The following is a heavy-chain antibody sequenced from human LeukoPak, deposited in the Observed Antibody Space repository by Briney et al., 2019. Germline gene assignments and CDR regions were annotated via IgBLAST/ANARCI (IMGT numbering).Heavy chain of an antibody. J-gene: IGHJ4*02. D-gene: IGHD3-16*01. CDR3: ARHSCYDS. Sequence: GESLKISCKGSGFTFSTYSFAWVRQMPGKGLEWMGVIYAGDSSTRYGPSFQGQVTISVDKSISTAYLQWSSLKASDSAIYYCARHSCYDSWGQGTLETVSS. V-gene: IGHV5-51*01. CDR2: IYAGDSST. CDR1: GFTFSTYS.